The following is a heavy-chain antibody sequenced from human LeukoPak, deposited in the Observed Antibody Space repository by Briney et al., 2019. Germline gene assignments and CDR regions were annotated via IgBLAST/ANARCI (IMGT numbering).Heavy chain of an antibody. CDR3: ARDQHSSSWYSGSWFDP. D-gene: IGHD6-13*01. J-gene: IGHJ5*02. CDR2: IYYSGST. V-gene: IGHV4-59*01. CDR1: GGSISSYY. Sequence: SETLSLTCTVSGGSISSYYWSWLRQPPGKGLEWIGYIYYSGSTNYNPSLKSRVTISVDTSKNQFSLKLSSVTAADTAVYYCARDQHSSSWYSGSWFDPWGQGTLVTVSS.